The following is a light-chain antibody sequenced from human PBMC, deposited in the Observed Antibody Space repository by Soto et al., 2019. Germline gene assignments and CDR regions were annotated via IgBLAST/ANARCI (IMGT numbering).Light chain of an antibody. CDR3: SSYTSSSTSYV. Sequence: QSALTQPASVSGSPGQSVTISCTGTSSDVGAYNYVSWYQQHPGKAPKLMIYDVSNRPSGVSNRFSGSKSGNTASLTISGLQAEDEADYYCSSYTSSSTSYVFGTRTKVTVL. V-gene: IGLV2-14*01. CDR2: DVS. J-gene: IGLJ1*01. CDR1: SSDVGAYNY.